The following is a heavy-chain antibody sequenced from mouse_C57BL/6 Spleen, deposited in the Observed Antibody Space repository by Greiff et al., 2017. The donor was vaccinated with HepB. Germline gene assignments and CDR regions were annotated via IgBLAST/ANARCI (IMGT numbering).Heavy chain of an antibody. D-gene: IGHD2-3*01. J-gene: IGHJ2*01. Sequence: VQLKESGAELVKPGASVKLSCTASGFNIKDYYMHWVKQRTEQGLEWIGRIDPEDGETKYAPTFQGKATITADTSSNTAYLQLSSLTSEDTAVYYCARNGYYDYFDYWGQGTTLTVSS. V-gene: IGHV14-2*01. CDR3: ARNGYYDYFDY. CDR2: IDPEDGET. CDR1: GFNIKDYY.